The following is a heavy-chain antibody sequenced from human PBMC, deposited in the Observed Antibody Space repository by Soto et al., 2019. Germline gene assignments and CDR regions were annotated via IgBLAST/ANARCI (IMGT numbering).Heavy chain of an antibody. V-gene: IGHV3-23*01. CDR2: ISGNGDIT. Sequence: GGSLRLSCEASGFTFNSYAMNWVRQAPGEGLEWVSCISGNGDITYYADSVRGRFAISRDNFKNTVYLQVSSLRVEDTAVYYCARGPSFDPWGQGTLVTVSS. J-gene: IGHJ5*02. CDR1: GFTFNSYA. CDR3: ARGPSFDP.